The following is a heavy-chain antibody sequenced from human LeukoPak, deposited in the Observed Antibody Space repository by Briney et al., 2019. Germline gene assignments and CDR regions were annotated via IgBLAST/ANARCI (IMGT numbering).Heavy chain of an antibody. V-gene: IGHV1-2*02. CDR2: INPNSGGT. CDR1: GYTFTGYY. J-gene: IGHJ4*02. CDR3: ARAGDGYKREIDY. D-gene: IGHD5-24*01. Sequence: EASVKVSCKASGYTFTGYYMHWVRQAPGQGLEWMGWINPNSGGTNYAQKFQGRVTMTRDTSISTAYMELSRLRSDDTAVYYCARAGDGYKREIDYWGQGTLVTVSS.